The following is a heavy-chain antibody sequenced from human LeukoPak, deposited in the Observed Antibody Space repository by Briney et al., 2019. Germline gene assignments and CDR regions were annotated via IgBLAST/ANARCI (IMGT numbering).Heavy chain of an antibody. D-gene: IGHD4-11*01. J-gene: IGHJ4*02. CDR3: AKDDYSNYYFDY. CDR1: GFSVSSNY. CDR2: ISGSGGST. Sequence: GGSLRLSCAASGFSVSSNYMTWVRQAPGKGLEWVSAISGSGGSTYYADSVKGRFTISRDNSKNTLYLQMNSLRAEDTAVYYCAKDDYSNYYFDYWGQGTLVTVSS. V-gene: IGHV3-23*01.